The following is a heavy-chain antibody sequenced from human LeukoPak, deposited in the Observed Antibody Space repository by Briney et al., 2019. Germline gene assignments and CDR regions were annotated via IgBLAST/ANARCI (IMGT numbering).Heavy chain of an antibody. CDR2: IYYSGNT. J-gene: IGHJ3*02. V-gene: IGHV4-39*01. CDR3: ARSHIVAVTGFAFDI. CDR1: GGSISSSSYY. D-gene: IGHD2-21*02. Sequence: PSGTLSLTCTVSGGSISSSSYYWGWIRQSPGKGLEWIGTIYYSGNTYYNPSLNSRVTITVDTSKNQFSLQLSSVTAADTTVYYCARSHIVAVTGFAFDIWGQGTLVTVSS.